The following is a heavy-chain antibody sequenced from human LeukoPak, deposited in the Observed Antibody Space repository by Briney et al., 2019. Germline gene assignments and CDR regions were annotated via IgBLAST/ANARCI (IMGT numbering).Heavy chain of an antibody. CDR2: ISSSSSYI. CDR1: GFTFSSYS. CDR3: ARTHQGAYYDSSGYLFDY. Sequence: GGSLRLSCAASGFTFSSYSMNWVRQAPGKGLEWVSSISSSSSYIYYADSVKGRFTISRDNAKNSLYLQMSSLRAEDTAVYYCARTHQGAYYDSSGYLFDYWGQGTLVTVSS. D-gene: IGHD3-22*01. V-gene: IGHV3-21*01. J-gene: IGHJ4*02.